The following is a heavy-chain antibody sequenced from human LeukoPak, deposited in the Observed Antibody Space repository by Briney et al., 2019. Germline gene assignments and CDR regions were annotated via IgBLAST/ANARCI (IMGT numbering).Heavy chain of an antibody. D-gene: IGHD1-1*01. CDR3: ARGDDFSGDH. V-gene: IGHV3-7*04. Sequence: GGSLRLSCAVSGFTFNKFWMSWVRQAPGRGLEWVANIHPEGNEKYHVESVKGRFTISRDNAKNSLFLQMNGLRVEDTAIYYCARGDDFSGDHWGQGTLVTVSS. CDR1: GFTFNKFW. J-gene: IGHJ4*02. CDR2: IHPEGNEK.